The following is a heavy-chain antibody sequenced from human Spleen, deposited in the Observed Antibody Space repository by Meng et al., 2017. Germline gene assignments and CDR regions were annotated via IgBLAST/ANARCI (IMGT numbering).Heavy chain of an antibody. Sequence: SETLSLTCAVSGGSFSSSKWWSWVRQPPGKGLEWIAEIHHSGTTNYNPSLKSRVTTSLDKSKNQFFLKLSSVTAADTAVYYCARGVINYDFWSGYPDAFDIWGQGTMVTVSS. V-gene: IGHV4-4*02. J-gene: IGHJ3*02. D-gene: IGHD3-3*01. CDR2: IHHSGTT. CDR1: GGSFSSSKW. CDR3: ARGVINYDFWSGYPDAFDI.